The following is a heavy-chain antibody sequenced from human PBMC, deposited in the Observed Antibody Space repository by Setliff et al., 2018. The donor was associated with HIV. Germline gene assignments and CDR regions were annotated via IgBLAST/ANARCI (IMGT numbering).Heavy chain of an antibody. CDR2: INHSGST. D-gene: IGHD3-10*01. J-gene: IGHJ3*02. Sequence: SETLSLTCAVYGGSFSGYYWSWIRQPPGKGLEWIGEINHSGSTNYNPSLKSRVTISVDTSKNHFSLHLSSVTAADTAVYYCVRHDDRTHMNVIKGFDIWGQGTMVTVSS. CDR3: VRHDDRTHMNVIKGFDI. V-gene: IGHV4-34*01. CDR1: GGSFSGYY.